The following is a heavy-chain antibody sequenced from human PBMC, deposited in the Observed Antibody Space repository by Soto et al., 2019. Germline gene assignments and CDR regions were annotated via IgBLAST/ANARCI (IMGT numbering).Heavy chain of an antibody. V-gene: IGHV3-53*01. J-gene: IGHJ4*02. CDR3: AKGDFEC. D-gene: IGHD1-26*01. CDR2: VFSGGNT. Sequence: EVQLVESGGGLIQPGGSLRICCAASRLTVSSNYMSWVRQAPGKGLEWVAIVFSGGNTYHADSVKGRFTVSRDNSKNTLDLQMNSLRPEDTAVYYCAKGDFECWGQGTLVTVSS. CDR1: RLTVSSNY.